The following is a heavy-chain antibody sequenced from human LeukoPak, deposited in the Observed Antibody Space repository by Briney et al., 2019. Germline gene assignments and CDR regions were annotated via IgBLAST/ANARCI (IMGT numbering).Heavy chain of an antibody. CDR2: IILNGGAT. Sequence: ASVKVSCKASGYTFTSYYMHWVRQAPGQGLEWMGRIILNGGATNYAQKFQGRVTLTRDTSISTAYMELIRQTSDDTAVYYCATDGGNHNFDYWGQGTLVTVSS. CDR3: ATDGGNHNFDY. J-gene: IGHJ4*02. V-gene: IGHV1-2*06. CDR1: GYTFTSYY. D-gene: IGHD1-14*01.